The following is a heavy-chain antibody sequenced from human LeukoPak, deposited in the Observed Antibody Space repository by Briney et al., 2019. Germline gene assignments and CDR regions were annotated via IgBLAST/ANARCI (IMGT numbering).Heavy chain of an antibody. CDR3: AKDSSSWYNLNFDY. J-gene: IGHJ4*02. Sequence: GGSLRLSCAASGFTFSSSTMNWVRQAPGKGLEWVSYISSSGFTTYYADSVKGRFTISRDNANNSLYLQMNSLRAEDTAMYYCAKDSSSWYNLNFDYWGQGTLVTVSS. D-gene: IGHD6-13*01. CDR2: ISSSGFTT. CDR1: GFTFSSST. V-gene: IGHV3-48*04.